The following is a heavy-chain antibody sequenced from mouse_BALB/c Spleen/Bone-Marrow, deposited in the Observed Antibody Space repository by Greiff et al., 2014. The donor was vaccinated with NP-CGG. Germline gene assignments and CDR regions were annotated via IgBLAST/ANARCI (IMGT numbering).Heavy chain of an antibody. J-gene: IGHJ3*01. Sequence: EVQLQQSGAELVKPGASVKLSCTASGFNIKDTYMHWVKQRPEQGLEWIGRIDPANGNTKYDPKFQGKATITADTSSNTAYLQLSSLTSEDPAVYYFARIYYRYWLPRFAYWGQGTLVTVSA. D-gene: IGHD2-14*01. CDR1: GFNIKDTY. CDR2: IDPANGNT. CDR3: ARIYYRYWLPRFAY. V-gene: IGHV14-3*02.